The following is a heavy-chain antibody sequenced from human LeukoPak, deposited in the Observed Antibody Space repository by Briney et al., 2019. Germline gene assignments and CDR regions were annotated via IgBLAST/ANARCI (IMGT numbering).Heavy chain of an antibody. CDR2: IWYDGSNK. CDR3: ARDGSSGWYWVDY. V-gene: IGHV3-33*01. D-gene: IGHD6-19*01. J-gene: IGHJ4*02. Sequence: PGGSLRLSCAASGFTFSSYGMHCVRQAPGKGLEWVAVIWYDGSNKYYAGSVKGRFTISRDNSKNTLYLQMNSLRAEDTAVYYCARDGSSGWYWVDYWGQGTLVTVSS. CDR1: GFTFSSYG.